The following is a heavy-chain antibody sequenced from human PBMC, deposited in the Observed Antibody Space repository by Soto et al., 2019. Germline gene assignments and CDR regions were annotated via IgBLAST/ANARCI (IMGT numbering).Heavy chain of an antibody. CDR1: GGSFSGYY. CDR2: INHSGST. Sequence: SETLSLTCAVYGGSFSGYYWSWIRQPPGKGLEWIGEINHSGSTNYNPSLKSRVTISVDTSKNQFSLKLSSVTAADTAVYYCARSGSSSGGYWGQGTMVTVYS. CDR3: ARSGSSSGGY. J-gene: IGHJ4*02. D-gene: IGHD6-13*01. V-gene: IGHV4-34*01.